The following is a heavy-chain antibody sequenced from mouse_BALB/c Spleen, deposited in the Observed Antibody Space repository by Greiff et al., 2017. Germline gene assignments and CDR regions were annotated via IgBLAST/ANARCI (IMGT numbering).Heavy chain of an antibody. D-gene: IGHD2-10*02. CDR2: INPDSSTI. J-gene: IGHJ4*01. CDR3: AREGYGNYLYYYAMDY. Sequence: GGLVQPGGSLKLSCAASGFDFSRYWMSWVRQAPGKGLEWIGEINPDSSTINYTPSLKDKFIISRDNAKNTLYLQMSKVRSEDTALYYCAREGYGNYLYYYAMDYWGQGTSVTVSS. V-gene: IGHV4-1*02. CDR1: GFDFSRYW.